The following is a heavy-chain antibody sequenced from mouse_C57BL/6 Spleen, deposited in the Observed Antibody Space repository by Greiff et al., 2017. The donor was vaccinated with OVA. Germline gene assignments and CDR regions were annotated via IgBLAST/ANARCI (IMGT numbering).Heavy chain of an antibody. CDR1: GFSLTSYA. CDR2: IWPGGGT. V-gene: IGHV2-9-1*01. CDR3: ARNGYDGYYFDY. J-gene: IGHJ2*01. D-gene: IGHD2-3*01. Sequence: QVQLQQSGPGLVAPSQSLSITCTVSGFSLTSYAISWVRQPPGKGLEWLGVIWPGGGTNYNSALKSRLSISKDNSKSQVFLKMNSLQTDDTARYYCARNGYDGYYFDYWGQGTTLTVSS.